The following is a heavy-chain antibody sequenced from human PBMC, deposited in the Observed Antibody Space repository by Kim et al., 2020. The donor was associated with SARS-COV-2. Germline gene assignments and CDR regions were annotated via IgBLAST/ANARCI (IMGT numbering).Heavy chain of an antibody. Sequence: DSLNGRFTTSRENSKNTRYLQMNSLRAEDTAVYYCAKDRYYDSSGYFDYWGQGTLVTVSS. V-gene: IGHV3-23*01. CDR3: AKDRYYDSSGYFDY. D-gene: IGHD3-22*01. J-gene: IGHJ4*02.